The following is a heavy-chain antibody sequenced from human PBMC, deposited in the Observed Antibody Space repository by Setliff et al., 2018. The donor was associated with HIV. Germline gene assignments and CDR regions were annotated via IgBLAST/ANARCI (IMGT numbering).Heavy chain of an antibody. J-gene: IGHJ4*02. Sequence: SETLSLTCAVSGYAINNNFFWGWVRQPPGKGLEWIGSIYHSGSTYYNPSLKSRVTISLDTSNNHFSLKLSSLTAADTAVYYCARIDGEAADTNYWGQGTLVTVSS. V-gene: IGHV4-38-2*01. CDR1: GYAINNNFF. CDR3: ARIDGEAADTNY. CDR2: IYHSGST. D-gene: IGHD6-13*01.